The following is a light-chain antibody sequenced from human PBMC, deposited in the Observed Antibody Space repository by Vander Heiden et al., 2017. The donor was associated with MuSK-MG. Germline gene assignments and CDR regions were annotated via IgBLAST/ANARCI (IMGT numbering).Light chain of an antibody. CDR3: MQARKPPQT. CDR1: QSLLQSNGYYY. CDR2: LGT. Sequence: IVMTQSPLSLPVTPGEPAAVSCRISQSLLQSNGYYYLEWYLKKAGESPQLLIDLGTNRASGVPDRCSGSGAGKVFTLKSSRVEAEDVGVYYRMQARKPPQTFGQGTKVEIK. J-gene: IGKJ1*01. V-gene: IGKV2-28*01.